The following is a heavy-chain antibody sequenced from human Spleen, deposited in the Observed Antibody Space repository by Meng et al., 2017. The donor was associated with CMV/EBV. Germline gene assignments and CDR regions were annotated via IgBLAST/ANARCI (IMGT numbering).Heavy chain of an antibody. Sequence: SETLSLTCTVSGGSISSSSYYWGWIRQPPGKGLEWIGEINHSGSTNYNPSLKSRVTISVDTSKNQFSLKLSSVTAADTAVYYCARGGVGATTGRGDYFDYWGQGTLVTVSS. V-gene: IGHV4-39*07. CDR1: GGSISSSSYY. CDR3: ARGGVGATTGRGDYFDY. D-gene: IGHD1-26*01. J-gene: IGHJ4*02. CDR2: INHSGST.